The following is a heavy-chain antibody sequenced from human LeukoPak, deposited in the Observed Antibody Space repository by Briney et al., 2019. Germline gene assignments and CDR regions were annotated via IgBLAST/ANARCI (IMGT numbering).Heavy chain of an antibody. J-gene: IGHJ4*01. CDR1: GYTFTDYS. CDR3: AKDYSGSYDY. Sequence: ASVKVSCKASGYTFTDYSIHWVRQAPGQGLEWMGLINPSSGGTNYAQKFQGRVTMTRDTSIRTAYMELSSLRSDDTAVYYCAKDYSGSYDYWGHGTLVAVSA. CDR2: INPSSGGT. V-gene: IGHV1-2*02. D-gene: IGHD1-26*01.